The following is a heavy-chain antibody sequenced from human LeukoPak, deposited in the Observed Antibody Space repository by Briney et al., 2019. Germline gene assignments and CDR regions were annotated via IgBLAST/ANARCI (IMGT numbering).Heavy chain of an antibody. CDR3: AKEERYQDTAMVSAFDY. CDR2: ISYDGSSK. Sequence: GGSLRLSCAASGFTFSTYAMHWVRQAPGKGLEWVAVISYDGSSKYYADSVKGRFTISRDNSKNTLYLQMNSLRAEDTAVYYCAKEERYQDTAMVSAFDYWGQGTLVTVSS. D-gene: IGHD5-18*01. CDR1: GFTFSTYA. J-gene: IGHJ4*02. V-gene: IGHV3-30*01.